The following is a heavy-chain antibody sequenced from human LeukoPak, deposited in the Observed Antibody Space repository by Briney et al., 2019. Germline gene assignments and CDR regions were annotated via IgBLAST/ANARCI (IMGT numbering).Heavy chain of an antibody. CDR1: GYTFTGYY. V-gene: IGHV1-2*02. CDR3: ARAGGRRERNWFDP. J-gene: IGHJ5*02. D-gene: IGHD1-26*01. CDR2: INPNSGGT. Sequence: ASVKVSCKASGYTFTGYYMHWVRQAPGQGLEWMGWINPNSGGTNYAQKFQGRVTMTRDTSISTAYMELSRLRSDDTAVYYCARAGGRRERNWFDPWGQGTLVTVSS.